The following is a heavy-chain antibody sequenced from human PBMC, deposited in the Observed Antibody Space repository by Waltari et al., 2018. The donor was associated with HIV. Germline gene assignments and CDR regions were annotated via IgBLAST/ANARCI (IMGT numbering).Heavy chain of an antibody. V-gene: IGHV3-23*01. D-gene: IGHD3-10*01. J-gene: IGHJ4*02. CDR2: ISDSGYNT. Sequence: VQLLESGGDLVQPGGSLRLSFVASGFTFSSYAISWVRPAPGKGREWVSVISDSGYNTYYADSVKGRFTNSRDNSKNTLYLQMNSLRAEDTAIYYCAKDRRGYLARGVFPEYWGQGTLVTVSS. CDR1: GFTFSSYA. CDR3: AKDRRGYLARGVFPEY.